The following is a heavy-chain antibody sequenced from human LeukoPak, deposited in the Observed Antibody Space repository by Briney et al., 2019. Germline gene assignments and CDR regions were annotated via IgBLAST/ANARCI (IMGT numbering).Heavy chain of an antibody. D-gene: IGHD5-18*01. CDR3: AREYPYNSWIQLWSASAYYYYYMDV. CDR2: IKQDGREK. V-gene: IGHV3-7*01. CDR1: GFTFSSYW. J-gene: IGHJ6*03. Sequence: PGGSLRLSCAASGFTFSSYWMSWVRQAPGKGLEWVANIKQDGREKYYVDSVKGRFTISRDNAKNSLYLQMNSLRAEDTAVYYCAREYPYNSWIQLWSASAYYYYYMDVWGKGTTVTVSS.